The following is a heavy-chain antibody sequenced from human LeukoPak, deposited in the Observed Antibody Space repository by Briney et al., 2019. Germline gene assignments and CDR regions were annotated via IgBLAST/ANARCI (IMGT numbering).Heavy chain of an antibody. J-gene: IGHJ6*03. Sequence: PSETLSLTCAVYGGSFSGYYWSWIRQPPGKGLEWIGSIYHSGSTYYNPSLKSRVTISVDTSNNQFSLKVKSVTAADTAVYYCARSTGTYTYMDVWGKGTTVTVSS. CDR2: IYHSGST. CDR3: ARSTGTYTYMDV. D-gene: IGHD1/OR15-1a*01. V-gene: IGHV4-34*01. CDR1: GGSFSGYY.